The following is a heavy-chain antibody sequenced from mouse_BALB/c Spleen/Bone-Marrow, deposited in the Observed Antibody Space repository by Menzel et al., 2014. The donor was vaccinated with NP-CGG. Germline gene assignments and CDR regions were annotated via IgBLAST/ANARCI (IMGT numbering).Heavy chain of an antibody. Sequence: QVQLKESGAELVRPGVSVKISCKGSGYTFTDYAVHWVKQSHTKSLEWIGLISSYYGDATYNQKFKGKATMTVDKSSSTAFLELARLTSEDPAIYYCARSGKVRNAMDYWGQGTSVTVSS. D-gene: IGHD2-14*01. CDR3: ARSGKVRNAMDY. CDR1: GYTFTDYA. CDR2: ISSYYGDA. J-gene: IGHJ4*01. V-gene: IGHV1-67*01.